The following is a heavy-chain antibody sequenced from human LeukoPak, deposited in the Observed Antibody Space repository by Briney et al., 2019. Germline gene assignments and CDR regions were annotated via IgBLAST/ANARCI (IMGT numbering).Heavy chain of an antibody. V-gene: IGHV3-21*01. CDR3: ARDPFGGAARLVLWFDP. Sequence: GGSLRLSCAASGFTFSSYSMNWVRQAPGKGLEWFSSISSSSSYIYYADSVKGRFTISRDNAKNSLYLKMNSLRAEDTAVYYCARDPFGGAARLVLWFDPWGQGTLVTVSS. D-gene: IGHD6-6*01. CDR1: GFTFSSYS. CDR2: ISSSSSYI. J-gene: IGHJ5*02.